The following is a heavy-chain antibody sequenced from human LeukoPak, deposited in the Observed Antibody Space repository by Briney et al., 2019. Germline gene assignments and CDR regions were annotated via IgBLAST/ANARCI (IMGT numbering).Heavy chain of an antibody. CDR2: IRPDGSEI. V-gene: IGHV3-7*01. CDR3: ARGTYTAMVGNDAFDI. CDR1: GFTFSSYW. J-gene: IGHJ3*02. Sequence: PGGSLRLSCAASGFTFSSYWMSWVRQAPGKGLEWVANIRPDGSEIYYGDSVKGRFTISRDNAKNSLYLQMNSLRAEDTAVYYCARGTYTAMVGNDAFDIWGQGTMVTVSS. D-gene: IGHD5-18*01.